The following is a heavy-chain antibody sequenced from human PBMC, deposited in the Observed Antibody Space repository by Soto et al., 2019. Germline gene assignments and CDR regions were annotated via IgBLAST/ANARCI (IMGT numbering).Heavy chain of an antibody. CDR2: IYRGGST. J-gene: IGHJ5*02. V-gene: IGHV4-38-2*01. CDR3: ARVGPWVPYYYDSSPYTFENWFDP. D-gene: IGHD3-22*01. CDR1: GYSISSGYY. Sequence: SETLSLTCAVSGYSISSGYYWGWLRQPPGKGLEWIGSIYRGGSTYYNPSLNSRVTLSIDMTNNHVSLILNSVTAADTAVYYCARVGPWVPYYYDSSPYTFENWFDPWGQGTLVTVSS.